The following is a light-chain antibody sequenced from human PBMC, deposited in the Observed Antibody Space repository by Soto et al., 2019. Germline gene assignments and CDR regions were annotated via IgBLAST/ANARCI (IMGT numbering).Light chain of an antibody. CDR2: DVS. CDR3: SSYTSSSTLVV. Sequence: QSALTQPDSVSGSPGQSITISCTGTSSDVGGYNYVSWYQQHPGKAPKLMIYDVSNRPSGVSNRFSGSKSGNTASLTISGLQAEDKADYYCSSYTSSSTLVVFGGGTKLTVL. CDR1: SSDVGGYNY. J-gene: IGLJ2*01. V-gene: IGLV2-14*01.